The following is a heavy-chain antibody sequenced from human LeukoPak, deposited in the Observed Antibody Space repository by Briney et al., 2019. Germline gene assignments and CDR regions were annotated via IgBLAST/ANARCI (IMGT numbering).Heavy chain of an antibody. CDR2: ISGGGGST. J-gene: IGHJ4*02. D-gene: IGHD5/OR15-5a*01. Sequence: GGSLRLSCAASGFTFDNYAMHWVRQAPGKGLEWVSFISGGGGSTYYADSVKGRFTISRDNSKNSLYLQMNSLRTEDTAFYYCTKDIGERGYSVHWGQGTLVTVSS. CDR3: TKDIGERGYSVH. CDR1: GFTFDNYA. V-gene: IGHV3-43*02.